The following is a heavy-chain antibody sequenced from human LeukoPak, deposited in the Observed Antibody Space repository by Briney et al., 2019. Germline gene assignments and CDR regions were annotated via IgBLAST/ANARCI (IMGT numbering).Heavy chain of an antibody. CDR1: AFSFSSDS. CDR3: AKDRETTASGTFDH. D-gene: IGHD6-13*01. J-gene: IGHJ4*02. Sequence: GRCRRLSCAASAFSFSSDSMNWVSQAHRKGMEWDSSISSSSSYIYYADSVKGRFTISRDNSRNTVHLQMNSLRGEDTAEYYGAKDRETTASGTFDHWGQGTLVTVSS. CDR2: ISSSSSYI. V-gene: IGHV3-21*01.